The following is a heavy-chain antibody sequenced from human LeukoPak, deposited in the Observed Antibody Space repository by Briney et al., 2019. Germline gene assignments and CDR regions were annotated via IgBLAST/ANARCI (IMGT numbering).Heavy chain of an antibody. CDR1: GGSISSSSYY. CDR3: ASGKTYYDFWSGHPGAFDI. D-gene: IGHD3-3*01. CDR2: IYYSGST. V-gene: IGHV4-39*07. Sequence: SETLSLTCTVSGGSISSSSYYWGWIRQPPGKGLEWIGSIYYSGSTNYNPPLKSRVTISVDTSKNQFSLKLSSVTAADTAVYYCASGKTYYDFWSGHPGAFDIWGQGTMVTVSS. J-gene: IGHJ3*02.